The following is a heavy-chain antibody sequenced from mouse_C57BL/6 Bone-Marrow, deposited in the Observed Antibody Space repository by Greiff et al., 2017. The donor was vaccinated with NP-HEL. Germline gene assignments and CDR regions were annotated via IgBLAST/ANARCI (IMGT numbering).Heavy chain of an antibody. CDR2: ISSGGDYL. CDR3: TRANYDEDY. V-gene: IGHV5-9-1*02. Sequence: EVKLVESGEGLVKPGGSLKLSCAASGFTFSSYAMSWVRQTPEKRLEWVAYISSGGDYLYYADTVKGRVTISRDNARNTRYLQMSSLKSEDTAMYYCTRANYDEDYWGQGTSVTVSS. J-gene: IGHJ4*01. D-gene: IGHD2-4*01. CDR1: GFTFSSYA.